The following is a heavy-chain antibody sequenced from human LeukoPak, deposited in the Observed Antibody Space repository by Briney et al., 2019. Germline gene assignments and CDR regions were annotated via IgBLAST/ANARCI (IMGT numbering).Heavy chain of an antibody. Sequence: GGSLRPSCAASRFTSSSDSRNWVRHAPGKGLEWVSAISGSGGSTYYAGSVKGRFTISRDNSKNTLYLQMNSLRAEDTAVYYCAKDREQWLADVDYWGQGTLVTVSS. D-gene: IGHD6-19*01. V-gene: IGHV3-23*01. J-gene: IGHJ4*02. CDR1: RFTSSSDS. CDR2: ISGSGGST. CDR3: AKDREQWLADVDY.